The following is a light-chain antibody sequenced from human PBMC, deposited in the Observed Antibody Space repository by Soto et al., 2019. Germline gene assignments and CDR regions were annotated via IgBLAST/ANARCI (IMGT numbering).Light chain of an antibody. Sequence: LTQPASVSGSPGQSITISCTGTSSDVGSYNLVSWYQQHPGKAPKLMIYEVSKRPSGVSNRFSGSKSGNTASLTIYGFQAEDEADYYCCSYAGSSTFYVFGTGTKVTVL. CDR3: CSYAGSSTFYV. CDR2: EVS. CDR1: SSDVGSYNL. V-gene: IGLV2-23*02. J-gene: IGLJ1*01.